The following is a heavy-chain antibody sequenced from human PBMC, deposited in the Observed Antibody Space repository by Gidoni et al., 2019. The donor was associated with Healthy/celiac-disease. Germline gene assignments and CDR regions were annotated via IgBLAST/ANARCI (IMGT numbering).Heavy chain of an antibody. CDR2: INAGNGKT. D-gene: IGHD1-26*01. V-gene: IGHV1-3*01. CDR3: ARGGGSYHPSSWNWFDP. CDR1: GYTFTSSP. J-gene: IGHJ5*02. Sequence: QVQLVQSGAEVKKPGASVKVSCTASGYTFTSSPLHWVRQAPGQRLEWMGWINAGNGKTKYSQKFQGRVTITRDTSASTAYMELSSLRSEDTAVYYCARGGGSYHPSSWNWFDPWGQGTLVTVSS.